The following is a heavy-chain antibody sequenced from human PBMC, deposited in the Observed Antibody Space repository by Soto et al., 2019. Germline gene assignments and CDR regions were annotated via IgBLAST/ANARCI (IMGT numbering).Heavy chain of an antibody. CDR1: GYTFTSYY. V-gene: IGHV1-46*01. CDR3: ARVFRKPPYYDILTGSGPFDP. CDR2: INPSGGST. Sequence: GASVKVSCKASGYTFTSYYMHWVRQAPGQGLEWMGIINPSGGSTSYAQKFQGRVTMTRDTSTSTVYMELSSLRSEDTAVYYCARVFRKPPYYDILTGSGPFDPWGQGTLVTVPQ. J-gene: IGHJ5*02. D-gene: IGHD3-9*01.